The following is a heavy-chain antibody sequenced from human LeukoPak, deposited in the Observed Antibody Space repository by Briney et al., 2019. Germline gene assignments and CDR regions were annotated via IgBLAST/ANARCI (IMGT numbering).Heavy chain of an antibody. Sequence: GASVKVSCKASGYTFTGYYMHWVRQAPGQGLEWMGWINPNSGGTNYAQKFQGWVTMTRDTSISTAYMELSSLRSEDTAVYYCARGWSEAGTGDAFDIWGQGTMVTVSS. CDR1: GYTFTGYY. V-gene: IGHV1-2*04. CDR2: INPNSGGT. D-gene: IGHD6-19*01. J-gene: IGHJ3*02. CDR3: ARGWSEAGTGDAFDI.